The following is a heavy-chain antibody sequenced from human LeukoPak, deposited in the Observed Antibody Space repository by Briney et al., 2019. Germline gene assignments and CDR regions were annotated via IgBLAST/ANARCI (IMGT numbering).Heavy chain of an antibody. Sequence: ASVKVSCKTSGYTFTNFDINWVRQATGQGLEWLGWMNPYTVKTGYAQKCQGRVTFTGDTSIRTAYMEVSSLTSEDTAVYYCARAPTPFYYDSRAYYSDFWGQGNLVTVSS. CDR1: GYTFTNFD. V-gene: IGHV1-8*03. CDR3: ARAPTPFYYDSRAYYSDF. J-gene: IGHJ4*02. CDR2: MNPYTVKT. D-gene: IGHD3-22*01.